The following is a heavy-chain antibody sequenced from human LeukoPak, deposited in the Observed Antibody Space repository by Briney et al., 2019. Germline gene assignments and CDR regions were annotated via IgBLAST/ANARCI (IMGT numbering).Heavy chain of an antibody. V-gene: IGHV4-59*01. Sequence: SETLSLTCAVSGGSISSYYWSWIRQPPGKGLEWIGYIYNSGSTNYNPSLKSRVTISVDTSKNQFSLKLSSVTAADTAVYYCARVPYDYVWGSYRSFFFDYWGQGTLVTVSS. CDR2: IYNSGST. CDR1: GGSISSYY. J-gene: IGHJ4*02. CDR3: ARVPYDYVWGSYRSFFFDY. D-gene: IGHD3-16*02.